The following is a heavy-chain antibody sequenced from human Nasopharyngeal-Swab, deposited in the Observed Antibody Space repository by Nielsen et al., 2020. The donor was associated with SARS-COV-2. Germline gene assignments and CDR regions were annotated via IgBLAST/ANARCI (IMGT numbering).Heavy chain of an antibody. V-gene: IGHV4-38-2*01. D-gene: IGHD3-3*01. Sequence: SETLSLTCAVSGYSISSGYYWGWIRQPPGKGLEWIGSIYHSGSTYYNPSLKSRVTISVDTSKNQFSLKLSSVTAADTAVHYCARVFGVVNPYYYYYYMDVWGKGTTVTVSS. CDR2: IYHSGST. J-gene: IGHJ6*03. CDR3: ARVFGVVNPYYYYYYMDV. CDR1: GYSISSGYY.